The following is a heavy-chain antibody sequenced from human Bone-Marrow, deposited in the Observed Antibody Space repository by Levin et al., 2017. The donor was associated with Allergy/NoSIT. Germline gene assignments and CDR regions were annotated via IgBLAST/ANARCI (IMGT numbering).Heavy chain of an antibody. Sequence: LTGGSLRLSCAASGFTFSTYTMHWVRQAPGKGLEWLAVISYNGSNTFYADSMKGRLTISRDNSKNTLNLQLSSLRAEDTAVYYCASLFPAPHGPETFYNGGKNFWGQGTLVTVSS. V-gene: IGHV3-30-3*01. CDR3: ASLFPAPHGPETFYNGGKNF. CDR2: ISYNGSNT. J-gene: IGHJ4*02. D-gene: IGHD3-10*01. CDR1: GFTFSTYT.